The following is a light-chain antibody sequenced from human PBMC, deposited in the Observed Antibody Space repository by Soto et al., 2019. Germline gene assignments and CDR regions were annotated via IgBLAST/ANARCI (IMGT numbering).Light chain of an antibody. J-gene: IGLJ3*02. V-gene: IGLV2-14*01. CDR2: EVS. Sequence: QSALTQPASVSGSPGQSITISCTGTSRDVGAYNYVSWYQQHPGKAPKLMIYEVSNRPSGVSDRFSGSRSGNTASLTISGLQAEDESDYYCISYTSSSTWVFGGGTKLTVL. CDR1: SRDVGAYNY. CDR3: ISYTSSSTWV.